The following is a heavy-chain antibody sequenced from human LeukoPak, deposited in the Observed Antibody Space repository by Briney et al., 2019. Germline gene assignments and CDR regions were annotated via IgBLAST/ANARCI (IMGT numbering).Heavy chain of an antibody. CDR3: ARVRDIVVVPAADETQYNWFDP. CDR1: GGSFSGYY. Sequence: SETLPLTCAVYGGSFSGYYWSWIRQPPGKGLEWIGEINHSGSTNYNPSLKSRVTISVDTSKNQFSLKLSSVTAADTAVYCCARVRDIVVVPAADETQYNWFDPWGQGTLVTVSS. J-gene: IGHJ5*02. D-gene: IGHD2-2*01. V-gene: IGHV4-34*01. CDR2: INHSGST.